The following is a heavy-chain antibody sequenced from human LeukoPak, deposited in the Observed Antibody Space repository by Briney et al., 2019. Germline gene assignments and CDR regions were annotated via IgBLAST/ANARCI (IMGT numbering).Heavy chain of an antibody. CDR1: GFIFSSHY. CDR2: ISSSGGYI. D-gene: IGHD1-26*01. V-gene: IGHV3-21*01. J-gene: IGHJ4*02. Sequence: PGGSLRLSCAASGFIFSSHYMNWVRQAPGKGLEWVSSISSSGGYIYSADSVKGRFTISRDNAKNSVYLHMNSLRAEDTAVYYCARTYNGSSHFDYWGQGTLVTVSS. CDR3: ARTYNGSSHFDY.